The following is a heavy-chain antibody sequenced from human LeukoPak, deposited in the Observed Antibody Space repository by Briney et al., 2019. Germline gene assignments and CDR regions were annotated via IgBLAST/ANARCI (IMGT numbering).Heavy chain of an antibody. CDR3: ARGAVITMVRGPRGYYYYMDV. Sequence: SETLSLTCTVSGGSISSYYWSWIRQPPGKGLEWIGYIYYSGSTNYNPSLKSRVTISVDTSKNQFSLKLSSVTAADTAVYYCARGAVITMVRGPRGYYYYMDVWAKGPRSPSP. CDR2: IYYSGST. V-gene: IGHV4-59*01. D-gene: IGHD3-10*01. J-gene: IGHJ6*03. CDR1: GGSISSYY.